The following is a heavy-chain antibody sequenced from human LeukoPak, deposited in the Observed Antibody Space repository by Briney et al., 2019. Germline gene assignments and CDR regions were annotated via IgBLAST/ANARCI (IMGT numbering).Heavy chain of an antibody. Sequence: PGGSLRLSCAASGFTFSTYGMHWVRQAPGKGLEWVAFIRYDAKQIYYVGSVKGRFTISRDISKNTLYPQMNSLRAEDTAVYYCAKDFGQVATIPFFGFWGQGTLVTVSS. CDR1: GFTFSTYG. V-gene: IGHV3-30*02. J-gene: IGHJ4*02. CDR2: IRYDAKQI. D-gene: IGHD5-24*01. CDR3: AKDFGQVATIPFFGF.